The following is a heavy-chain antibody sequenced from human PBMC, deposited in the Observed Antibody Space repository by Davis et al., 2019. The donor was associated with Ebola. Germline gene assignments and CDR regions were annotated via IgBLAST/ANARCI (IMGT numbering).Heavy chain of an antibody. J-gene: IGHJ4*02. CDR1: GYSFTSYW. Sequence: GESLKISCKGSGYSFTSYWISWVRQMPGKGLEWMGIIYPGDSDTRYSPSFQGQVTISADKSITTAYLQWSSLKASDTAMYYCARGPRSYFRAGGDDYWGQGTLVTVSS. D-gene: IGHD3-10*01. CDR2: IYPGDSDT. CDR3: ARGPRSYFRAGGDDY. V-gene: IGHV5-51*01.